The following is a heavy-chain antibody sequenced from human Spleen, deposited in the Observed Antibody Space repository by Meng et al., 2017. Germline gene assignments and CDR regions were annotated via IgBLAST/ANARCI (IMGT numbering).Heavy chain of an antibody. Sequence: EVQLLESGGGLVQPVGSLRLSCAASGFTFSSYAMSWVRQAPGKGLVWVSHIDSDGFTTSYADSVKGRFTISRDNAKSTLFLLMNSLRAEDTAVYYCARVAIGSYPDYWGQGTLVTVSS. J-gene: IGHJ4*02. CDR3: ARVAIGSYPDY. CDR2: IDSDGFTT. V-gene: IGHV3-74*02. CDR1: GFTFSSYA. D-gene: IGHD1-26*01.